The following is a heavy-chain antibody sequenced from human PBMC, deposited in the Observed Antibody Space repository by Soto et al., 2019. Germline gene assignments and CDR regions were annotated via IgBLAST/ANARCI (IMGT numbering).Heavy chain of an antibody. CDR2: MNPNSGNT. CDR3: AIKARDYDFWSGPTRSFYYYGMDV. Sequence: ASVKVSCKASGYTFTSYDINWVRQATGQGLEWMGWMNPNSGNTGSAQKFQGRVTMTRNTSISTAYMELSSLRSEDTAVYYCAIKARDYDFWSGPTRSFYYYGMDVWGQGTTVTVSS. CDR1: GYTFTSYD. J-gene: IGHJ6*02. V-gene: IGHV1-8*01. D-gene: IGHD3-3*01.